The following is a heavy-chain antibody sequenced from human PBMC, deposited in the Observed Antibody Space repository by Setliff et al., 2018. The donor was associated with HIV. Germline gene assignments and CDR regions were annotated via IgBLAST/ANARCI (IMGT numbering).Heavy chain of an antibody. J-gene: IGHJ5*02. Sequence: SETLSLTCTVSDGSTRTSSYYWGWIRQAPGKGLEWIGSVYYSGSTYYNPSLKSRVTISVDTSKNQFSLKLISVTAADTAVYYCARYGGNSFWFDPWGQGTLVTVSS. CDR3: ARYGGNSFWFDP. D-gene: IGHD2-21*01. V-gene: IGHV4-39*01. CDR1: DGSTRTSSYY. CDR2: VYYSGST.